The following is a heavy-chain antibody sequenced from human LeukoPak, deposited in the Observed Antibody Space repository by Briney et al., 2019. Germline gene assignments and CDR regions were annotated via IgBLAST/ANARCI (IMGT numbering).Heavy chain of an antibody. J-gene: IGHJ4*02. CDR3: AKVVDCGGDCYSDY. CDR2: ISGSGGKT. D-gene: IGHD2-21*02. V-gene: IGHV3-23*01. CDR1: GFTFSSYA. Sequence: GGSLRLSCAASGFTFSSYAMSWVRQAPGKGLEWVSGISGSGGKTYYADSVKGRFIISRDNSESTLYLQMNSLRAEDTAVYYCAKVVDCGGDCYSDYWGQGSLVTVSS.